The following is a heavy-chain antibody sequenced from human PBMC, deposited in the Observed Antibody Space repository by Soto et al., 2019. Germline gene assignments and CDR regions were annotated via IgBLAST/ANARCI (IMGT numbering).Heavy chain of an antibody. V-gene: IGHV1-69*12. J-gene: IGHJ6*02. Sequence: QVQLVQSGAEVKKPGSSVKVSCKASGGTFSSYAISWVRQAPGQGLEWMGGIIPIFGTANYAQKFQGRVTITADESTSTAYMELSSLRSEDTAVYYCVRVEEMATTPKTRIIHSDYDYGMDVWGQGTMVTVSS. CDR3: VRVEEMATTPKTRIIHSDYDYGMDV. D-gene: IGHD5-12*01. CDR1: GGTFSSYA. CDR2: IIPIFGTA.